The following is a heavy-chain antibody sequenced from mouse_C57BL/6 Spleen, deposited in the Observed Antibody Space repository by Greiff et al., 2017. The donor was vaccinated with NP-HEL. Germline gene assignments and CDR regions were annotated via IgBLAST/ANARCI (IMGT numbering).Heavy chain of an antibody. CDR2: IHPNSGST. CDR1: GYTFTSYW. V-gene: IGHV1-64*01. CDR3: ARSNDYDRAMDY. J-gene: IGHJ4*01. D-gene: IGHD2-4*01. Sequence: QVQLKQPGAELVKPGASVKLSCKASGYTFTSYWMHWVKQRPGQGLEWIGMIHPNSGSTNYNEKFKSKATLTVDKSSSTAYMQLSNLTSEDSAVYYCARSNDYDRAMDYWGQGTSVTVSS.